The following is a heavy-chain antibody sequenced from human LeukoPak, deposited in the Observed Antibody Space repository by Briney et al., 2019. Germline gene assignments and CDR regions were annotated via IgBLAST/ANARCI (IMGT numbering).Heavy chain of an antibody. CDR3: AREDYYDSGSNDY. V-gene: IGHV1-18*04. CDR2: ISAYNGNT. CDR1: GYTFTSYG. D-gene: IGHD3-22*01. Sequence: GASVKVSCKASGYTFTSYGITWVRQAPGQGLEWMGWISAYNGNTNYAQNLQGRVTMTTDTSTRTVYMELRSLRSDDTAVYYCAREDYYDSGSNDYWGQGTLVTVSS. J-gene: IGHJ4*02.